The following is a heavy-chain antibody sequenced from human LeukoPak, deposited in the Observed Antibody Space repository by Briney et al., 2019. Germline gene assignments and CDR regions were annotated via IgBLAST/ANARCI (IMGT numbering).Heavy chain of an antibody. CDR2: IYYSGST. V-gene: IGHV4-59*08. D-gene: IGHD3-10*01. CDR3: ARHARDYGSGSYYKGYWFDP. J-gene: IGHJ5*02. Sequence: SETLSLTCTVPGGSMSSYYWSWIRQPPGKGLEYIGYIYYSGSTNYNPSLKSRVAISVDTSKNQFSLKLSSVTAADTAVYYCARHARDYGSGSYYKGYWFDPWGQGTLVTVSS. CDR1: GGSMSSYY.